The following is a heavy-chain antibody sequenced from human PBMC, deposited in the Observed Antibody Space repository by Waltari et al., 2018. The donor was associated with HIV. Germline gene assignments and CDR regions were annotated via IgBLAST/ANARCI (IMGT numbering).Heavy chain of an antibody. CDR1: GGSISNGGYY. CDR3: ASRSGGSSRPFDY. V-gene: IGHV4-31*03. CDR2: IYYSGTM. J-gene: IGHJ4*02. Sequence: QLQLLESGPGLVEPSQNLSLTCTVSGGSISNGGYYWNWIRQHPGKGLEWIGYIYYSGTMYYRPSLKSRVTISIDTSKNQFSLKLTAMTAADTAVYYCASRSGGSSRPFDYWGQGTPVTVSS. D-gene: IGHD6-13*01.